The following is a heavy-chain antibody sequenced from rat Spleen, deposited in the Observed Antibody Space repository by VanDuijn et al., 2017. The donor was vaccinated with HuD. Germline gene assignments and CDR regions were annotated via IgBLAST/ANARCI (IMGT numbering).Heavy chain of an antibody. V-gene: IGHV2-13*01. CDR3: TRADVAAISTDGI. J-gene: IGHJ2*01. D-gene: IGHD1-2*01. CDR1: GFSLISYS. Sequence: QVHLKESGPGLVQPSQTLSLTCTISGFSLISYSVNWVRQSPGKGLEWMGGIWGDGSTNYNSALKYRLNISRDTSKSQVFLKMNSLQTEDTAIYFCTRADVAAISTDGIWGQGIMVTVSS. CDR2: IWGDGST.